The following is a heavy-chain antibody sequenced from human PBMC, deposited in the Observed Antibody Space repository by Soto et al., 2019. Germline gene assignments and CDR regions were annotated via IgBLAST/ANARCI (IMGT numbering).Heavy chain of an antibody. D-gene: IGHD2-2*01. CDR2: IYSGGDT. Sequence: EVQLVESGGGLIQPGGSLRLSCAASGFTVSRNYMSWVRQTPGKGLEWVSAIYSGGDTYYADSVKGRFTISRDNSKNSLYLQMNSLRAEDTAVYYCARENIVVVPTTIALRSAYWYYFDSWGQGTLVTVSS. CDR3: ARENIVVVPTTIALRSAYWYYFDS. CDR1: GFTVSRNY. J-gene: IGHJ4*02. V-gene: IGHV3-53*01.